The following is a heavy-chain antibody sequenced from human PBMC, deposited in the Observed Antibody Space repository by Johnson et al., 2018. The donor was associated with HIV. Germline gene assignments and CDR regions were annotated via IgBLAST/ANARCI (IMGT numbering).Heavy chain of an antibody. CDR3: AREGEVGRAFDI. J-gene: IGHJ3*02. V-gene: IGHV3-13*01. CDR2: IGTAGDT. CDR1: GFTFSSYD. D-gene: IGHD3-16*01. Sequence: EVQLVESGGGLVQPGGSLRLSCAASGFTFSSYDMHWVRQATGKGLEWVSGIGTAGDTYYPGSVKGRFTISRENAKNSLYLQMNSLRAEDTAVYYCAREGEVGRAFDIWGQGTMVTVSS.